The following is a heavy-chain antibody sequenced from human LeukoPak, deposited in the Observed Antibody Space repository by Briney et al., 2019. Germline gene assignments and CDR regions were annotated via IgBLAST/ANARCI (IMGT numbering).Heavy chain of an antibody. D-gene: IGHD3-3*01. CDR2: ISYDGSNK. J-gene: IGHJ4*02. CDR3: AKEGIFGDAYYFDY. Sequence: PGGSLRLSCAASGFTFSSYGMHWVRQAPGKGLEWVAVISYDGSNKYYADSVKGRFTISRDNSKNTLYLQMNSLRAEDTAVYYCAKEGIFGDAYYFDYWGQGTLVTVSS. CDR1: GFTFSSYG. V-gene: IGHV3-30*18.